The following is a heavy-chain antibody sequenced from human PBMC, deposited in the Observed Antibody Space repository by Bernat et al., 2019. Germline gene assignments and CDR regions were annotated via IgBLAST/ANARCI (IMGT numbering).Heavy chain of an antibody. CDR3: AKLGRYYDSSGNFDY. CDR1: GFTFSSYA. J-gene: IGHJ4*02. CDR2: ISGSGGST. D-gene: IGHD3-22*01. V-gene: IGHV3-23*01. Sequence: EVQLLESGGGLVQPGGSLRLSCAASGFTFSSYAMSWVRQAPGKGLEWVSAISGSGGSTYYADSVKGRFTISRDNSKNTLYLQINSLRAEDTAVYYCAKLGRYYDSSGNFDYWGQGTLVTVSS.